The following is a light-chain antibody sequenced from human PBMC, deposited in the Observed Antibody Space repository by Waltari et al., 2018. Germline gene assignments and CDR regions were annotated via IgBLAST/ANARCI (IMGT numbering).Light chain of an antibody. CDR1: SRYVGGKNY. J-gene: IGLJ2*01. Sequence: QSALTQPASVSGSPGQSIPIPCTGTSRYVGGKNYAPWYQQHPGKTPKLMIYEVSKRPSGISNRFSGSKSGNPASLTISGLQAEDEADYYCCSYTSRKTRLFGGGTKVTVL. CDR2: EVS. CDR3: CSYTSRKTRL. V-gene: IGLV2-14*01.